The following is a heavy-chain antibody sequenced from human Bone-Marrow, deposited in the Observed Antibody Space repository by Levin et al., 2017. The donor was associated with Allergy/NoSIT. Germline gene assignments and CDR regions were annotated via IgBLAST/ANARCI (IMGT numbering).Heavy chain of an antibody. V-gene: IGHV3-74*01. D-gene: IGHD5-12*01. CDR2: IYGSNT. CDR1: GFTLDSYW. CDR3: TRGSSGYGNFDY. J-gene: IGHJ4*02. Sequence: SGGSLRLSCAASGFTLDSYWMHWVRQAPGKGLVWVSRIYGSNTNYADSVKGRFTISRDNAKNTLYLQMNSLRVEDTAVYYCTRGSSGYGNFDYWGQGTLVTVSS.